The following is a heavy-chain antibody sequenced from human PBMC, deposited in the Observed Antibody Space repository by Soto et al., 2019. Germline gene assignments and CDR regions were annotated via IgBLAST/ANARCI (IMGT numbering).Heavy chain of an antibody. CDR3: ARERDVVVVAAPFDY. CDR1: GFTFSSYG. CDR2: ISYDGSNK. J-gene: IGHJ4*02. D-gene: IGHD2-15*01. Sequence: QVQLVESGGGVVQPGRSLRLSCAASGFTFSSYGMHWVRQAPGKGLEWVAVISYDGSNKYYADSVKGRFTISRDNSKNTLDLQMNSLRAEDTAVYYCARERDVVVVAAPFDYWGQGTLGSVSS. V-gene: IGHV3-30*03.